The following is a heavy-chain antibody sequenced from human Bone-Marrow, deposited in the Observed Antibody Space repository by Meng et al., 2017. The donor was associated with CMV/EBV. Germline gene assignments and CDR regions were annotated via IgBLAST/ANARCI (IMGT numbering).Heavy chain of an antibody. Sequence: LSCTVSGGSVSSGSYYWSWIRQSPGKGLDWIGYVHNDGGTNYNPSLKGRVTISLDTSKNQFSLRLNAVTAADTAVYYCARDPGSTYYPYNWFDVWGQGKLVTVSS. CDR3: ARDPGSTYYPYNWFDV. J-gene: IGHJ5*02. D-gene: IGHD1-26*01. V-gene: IGHV4-61*01. CDR1: GGSVSSGSYY. CDR2: VHNDGGT.